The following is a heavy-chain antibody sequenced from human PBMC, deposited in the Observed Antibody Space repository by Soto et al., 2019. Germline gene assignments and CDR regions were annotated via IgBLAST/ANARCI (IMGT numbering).Heavy chain of an antibody. D-gene: IGHD4-17*01. CDR1: GGSISSGDYY. CDR3: ARDFYDYGDYDRPRVAFDI. J-gene: IGHJ3*02. Sequence: NPSETLSLSCTVSGGSISSGDYYWSWIRQPPGKGLEWIGYIYYSGSTYYNPSLKSRVTISVDTSKNQFSLKLSSVTAADTAVYYCARDFYDYGDYDRPRVAFDIWGQGTMVTVSS. V-gene: IGHV4-30-4*01. CDR2: IYYSGST.